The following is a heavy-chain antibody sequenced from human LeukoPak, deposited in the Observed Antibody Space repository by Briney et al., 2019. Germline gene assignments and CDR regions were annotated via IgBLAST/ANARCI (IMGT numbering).Heavy chain of an antibody. CDR3: ARVPTRGIYCSGGSCYPYYYYYGMDV. D-gene: IGHD2-15*01. CDR1: GGTFSSYA. CDR2: IIPIFGTA. J-gene: IGHJ6*02. V-gene: IGHV1-69*01. Sequence: GSSVKVSCKASGGTFSSYAISWVRQAPGQGLEWMGGIIPIFGTANYAQKFQGRVTITADESTSTAYMELSSLRSEDTAVYYCARVPTRGIYCSGGSCYPYYYYYGMDVWGQGTTVTVSS.